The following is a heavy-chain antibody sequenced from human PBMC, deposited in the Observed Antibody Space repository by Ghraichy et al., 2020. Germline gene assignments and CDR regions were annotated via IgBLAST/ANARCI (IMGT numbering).Heavy chain of an antibody. D-gene: IGHD2/OR15-2a*01. CDR3: ARRRYYGVQSDWYFDL. V-gene: IGHV4-34*01. J-gene: IGHJ2*01. CDR2: ISHGGTT. Sequence: SQTLSLTCAVYGGSFSGYLWGWVRQPPGKGLEWLAEISHGGTTNYNPSLKSRVTISLDTSKSQFSLKLTSVIGADTAVYYCARRRYYGVQSDWYFDLWGRGTLVTVSS. CDR1: GGSFSGYL.